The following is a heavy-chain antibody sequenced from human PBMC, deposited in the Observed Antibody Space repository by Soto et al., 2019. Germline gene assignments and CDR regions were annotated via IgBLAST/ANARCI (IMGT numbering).Heavy chain of an antibody. Sequence: QLRESGPGLVKPSGTLSLTCFVSGASISSTYWWSWVRQTPGKRLEWIGQIYHTGTTSYNPSPKNRVTIPLDKSNNQFSLRLTSMTAAHTAVYYCATLPPRIVVVMTDLPTWGQGTLVTVSS. J-gene: IGHJ5*02. V-gene: IGHV4-4*02. CDR1: GASISSTYW. D-gene: IGHD2-15*01. CDR3: ATLPPRIVVVMTDLPT. CDR2: IYHTGTT.